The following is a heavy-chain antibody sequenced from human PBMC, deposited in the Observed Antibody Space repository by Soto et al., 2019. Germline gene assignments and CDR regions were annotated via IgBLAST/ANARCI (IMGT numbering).Heavy chain of an antibody. CDR3: ARDGFGERIAAADIFDY. CDR1: GYTFTSYG. D-gene: IGHD6-13*01. V-gene: IGHV1-18*01. CDR2: ISAYNGNT. J-gene: IGHJ4*02. Sequence: ASVKVSCKASGYTFTSYGISWVRQAPGQGLEWMGWISAYNGNTNYAQKLQGRVTMTTDTYTSTDYMELRSLRSDDTAVYYCARDGFGERIAAADIFDYWGQGNLVTVSS.